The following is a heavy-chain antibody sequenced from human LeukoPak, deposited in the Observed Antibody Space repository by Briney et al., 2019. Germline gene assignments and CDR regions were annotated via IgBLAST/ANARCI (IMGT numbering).Heavy chain of an antibody. J-gene: IGHJ4*02. Sequence: PGGSLRLSCAASGFTFSSYSMNWVRQAPGKGLEWDSSISSSSSYIYYADSVKGRFTISRDNAKNSLYLQMNSLRAEDTAVYYCARANTMIVVANDYWGQGTLVTVSS. V-gene: IGHV3-21*01. CDR1: GFTFSSYS. D-gene: IGHD3-22*01. CDR3: ARANTMIVVANDY. CDR2: ISSSSSYI.